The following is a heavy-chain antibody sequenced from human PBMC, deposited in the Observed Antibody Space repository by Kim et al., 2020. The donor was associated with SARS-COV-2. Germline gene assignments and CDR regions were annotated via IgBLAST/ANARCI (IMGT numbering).Heavy chain of an antibody. CDR3: AKDHSLPHGVLDY. CDR1: GFTFSSYA. J-gene: IGHJ4*02. CDR2: IYSGGSST. D-gene: IGHD3-10*01. V-gene: IGHV3-23*03. Sequence: GGSLRLSCAASGFTFSSYAMSWVRQAPGKGLEWVSVIYSGGSSTYYADSVKGRFTISRDNSKNTLYLQMNSLRAEDTAVYYCAKDHSLPHGVLDYWGQGTLVTVSS.